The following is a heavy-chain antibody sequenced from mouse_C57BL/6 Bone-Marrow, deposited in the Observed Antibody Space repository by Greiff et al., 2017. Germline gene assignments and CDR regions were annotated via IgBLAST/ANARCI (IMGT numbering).Heavy chain of an antibody. Sequence: QVQLQQPGAELVRPGSSVKLSCKASGYTFTSYWMDWVKQRPGQGLEWIGNIYPSDSETHYNQKFKDKATLTVDKSSSTAYMQRSSLTSEDSAVYCCAGDYDGTGYFDVWGTGTTVTVSS. D-gene: IGHD2-4*01. CDR2: IYPSDSET. CDR3: AGDYDGTGYFDV. J-gene: IGHJ1*03. CDR1: GYTFTSYW. V-gene: IGHV1-61*01.